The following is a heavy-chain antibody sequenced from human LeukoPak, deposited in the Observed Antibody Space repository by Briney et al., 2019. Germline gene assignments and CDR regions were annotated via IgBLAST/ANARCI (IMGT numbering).Heavy chain of an antibody. CDR1: GGSISSGGYY. CDR3: ARGAALAYCGGDCYFDAFDI. V-gene: IGHV4-31*03. CDR2: IYYSGST. Sequence: PSETLSFTCTVSGGSISSGGYYWSWIRRHPGKGLEWIGYIYYSGSTYYNPSLKSRVTISVDTSKNQFSLKLSSVTAADTAVYYCARGAALAYCGGDCYFDAFDIWGQGTMVTVSS. J-gene: IGHJ3*02. D-gene: IGHD2-21*02.